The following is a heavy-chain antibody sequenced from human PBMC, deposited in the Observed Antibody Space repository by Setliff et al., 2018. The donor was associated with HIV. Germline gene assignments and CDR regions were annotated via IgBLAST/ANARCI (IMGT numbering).Heavy chain of an antibody. D-gene: IGHD3-10*01. CDR3: ANSYSASGNYHYYDYLDV. CDR2: IWYDGNNI. Sequence: PGGSLRLSCAASGFTFSRYGMHWVRQAPGKGLEWVAFIWYDGNNIKYADSVKGRFTISRDNSKNTLYLQMNSLRIEDSGAYYCANSYSASGNYHYYDYLDVWGKGTTVTVSS. CDR1: GFTFSRYG. J-gene: IGHJ6*03. V-gene: IGHV3-30*02.